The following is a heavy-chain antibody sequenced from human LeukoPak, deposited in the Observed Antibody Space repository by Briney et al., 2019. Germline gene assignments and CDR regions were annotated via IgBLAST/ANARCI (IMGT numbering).Heavy chain of an antibody. J-gene: IGHJ5*02. CDR2: IYYSGST. Sequence: PSETLSLTCTVSGGSISSYYWSWTRQPPGKGLEWIGYIYYSGSTNYNPSLKSRVTISVDTSKNQFSLKLSSVTAADTAVYYCARRAVAARLTNWFDPWGQGTLVTVSS. V-gene: IGHV4-59*01. CDR1: GGSISSYY. CDR3: ARRAVAARLTNWFDP. D-gene: IGHD6-6*01.